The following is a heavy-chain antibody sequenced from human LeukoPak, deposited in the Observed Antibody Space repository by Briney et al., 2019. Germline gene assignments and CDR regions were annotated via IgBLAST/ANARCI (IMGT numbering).Heavy chain of an antibody. Sequence: PTETLSLTCTVSGGSINSYYWSWIRQPPGKGLEWIGYISYSGSTNYNPSLKSRVAISVDTSKNLFFLKLTSVTAADTAPYYCARGNANWGQGTLVTVSS. J-gene: IGHJ4*02. V-gene: IGHV4-59*01. CDR1: GGSINSYY. CDR2: ISYSGST. CDR3: ARGNAN.